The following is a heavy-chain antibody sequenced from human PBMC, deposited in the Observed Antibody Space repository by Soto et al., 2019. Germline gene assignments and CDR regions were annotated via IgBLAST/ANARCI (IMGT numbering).Heavy chain of an antibody. J-gene: IGHJ5*02. CDR2: INPNSGGT. V-gene: IGHV1-2*04. D-gene: IGHD2-2*03. CDR3: ARVGGYCSSTSCYVDNWFDP. CDR1: GYTFTVYY. Sequence: ASVKVACKASGYTFTVYYMHWVRQAHGQGLEWMGWINPNSGGTNYAQKFQGWVTMTRDTSTSTAYMELRSLRSDDTAVYYCARVGGYCSSTSCYVDNWFDPWGQGTLVTVSS.